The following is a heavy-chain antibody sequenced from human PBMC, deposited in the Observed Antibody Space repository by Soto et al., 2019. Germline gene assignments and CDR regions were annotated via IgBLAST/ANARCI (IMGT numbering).Heavy chain of an antibody. V-gene: IGHV4-59*08. D-gene: IGHD3-3*01. J-gene: IGHJ5*02. CDR2: VFYSGNT. Sequence: NPSETLSLTCTVSGTSMINYYWNWIRQPPGKGLEWIGHVFYSGNTKYNASLKSRATISIDTSNNQFALKLNSVTAADTAVYYCARLVAERIDFWSGYLNHLYHWGQGALVTVSS. CDR3: ARLVAERIDFWSGYLNHLYH. CDR1: GTSMINYY.